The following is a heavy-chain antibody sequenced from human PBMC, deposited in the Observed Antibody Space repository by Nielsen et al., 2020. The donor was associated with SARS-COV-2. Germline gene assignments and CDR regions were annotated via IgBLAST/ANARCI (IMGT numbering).Heavy chain of an antibody. J-gene: IGHJ4*02. D-gene: IGHD2/OR15-2a*01. CDR1: GGSISSYY. Sequence: SETLSLTCTVSGGSISSYYWSWIRQPPGKGLEWIGYIYYSGSTNYNPSLKSRVTISADTSKKQFSLKLSSVTAADTAVYYCALNMYYFDYWGQGTLVTFSS. V-gene: IGHV4-59*01. CDR2: IYYSGST. CDR3: ALNMYYFDY.